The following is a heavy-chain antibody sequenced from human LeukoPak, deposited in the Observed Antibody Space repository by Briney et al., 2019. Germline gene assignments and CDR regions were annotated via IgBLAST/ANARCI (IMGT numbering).Heavy chain of an antibody. J-gene: IGHJ5*02. CDR2: IYHSGST. V-gene: IGHV4-38-2*02. CDR1: GYSTSSGYY. Sequence: SETLSLTCTVSGYSTSSGYYWGWIRQPPGKGLEWIGSIYHSGSTYYNPSLKSRVTISVDTSKNQFSLKLSSVTAADTAVYYCASMEYSSSSWGQGTLVTVSS. CDR3: ASMEYSSSS. D-gene: IGHD6-6*01.